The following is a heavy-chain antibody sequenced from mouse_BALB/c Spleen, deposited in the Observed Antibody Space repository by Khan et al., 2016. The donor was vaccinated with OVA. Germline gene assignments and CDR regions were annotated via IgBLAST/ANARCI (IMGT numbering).Heavy chain of an antibody. CDR2: IWGGGGT. Sequence: QVQLKQSGPGLVAPSQSLSITCTVSGFSLSRYNIHWVRQPPGKGLEWLGMIWGGGGTDYNSTLKSRLSIRTDNSKSQVLLKMHSLQIDDTSMYLCARAYCRYDGYYAMDYWGQGTTVTVSS. V-gene: IGHV2-6-4*01. CDR3: ARAYCRYDGYYAMDY. J-gene: IGHJ4*01. D-gene: IGHD2-14*01. CDR1: GFSLSRYN.